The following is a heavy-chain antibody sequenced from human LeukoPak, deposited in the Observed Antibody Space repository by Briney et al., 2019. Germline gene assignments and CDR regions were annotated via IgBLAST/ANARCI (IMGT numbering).Heavy chain of an antibody. J-gene: IGHJ4*02. Sequence: SETLSLTCAVSGGSISSSNWWSGVRQPPGKGLEWIGEIYHSGSTNYNPSLKSRVTISVDKSKNQFSLKLSSVTAADTAVYYCARRVGSGSYYSTFDYWGQGTLVTVSS. CDR3: ARRVGSGSYYSTFDY. V-gene: IGHV4-4*02. D-gene: IGHD3-10*01. CDR1: GGSISSSNW. CDR2: IYHSGST.